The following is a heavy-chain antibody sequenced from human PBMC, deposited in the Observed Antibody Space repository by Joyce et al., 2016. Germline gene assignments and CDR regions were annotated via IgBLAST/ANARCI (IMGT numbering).Heavy chain of an antibody. D-gene: IGHD3-16*01. CDR1: GASIHSYS. Sequence: QVQLQGSGPGLVKPSETLSLTCTVSGASIHSYSLHWIRQPPGKGLEWIRHIYYSGSTNYNPALKSRVTISVDTAKNQFSLNLRAVTAADTAGYYCARGGGVRNAYAEYFQHWGQGTLVTVSS. J-gene: IGHJ1*01. CDR3: ARGGGVRNAYAEYFQH. V-gene: IGHV4-59*01. CDR2: IYYSGST.